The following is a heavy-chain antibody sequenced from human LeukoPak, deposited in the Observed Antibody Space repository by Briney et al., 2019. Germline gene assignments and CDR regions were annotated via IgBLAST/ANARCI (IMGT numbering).Heavy chain of an antibody. V-gene: IGHV3-30*03. CDR1: GFTFSSYG. J-gene: IGHJ4*02. Sequence: GRSVTLSCPASGFTFSSYGMHWARHARGKGMEWVTDISYDGSNKYYTVCVKGRLTISRDNSKMTLYLQVGSLRAEDTDVCCCARAVYTSMVDYWGQGTLVTVSS. CDR2: ISYDGSNK. CDR3: ARAVYTSMVDY. D-gene: IGHD5-18*01.